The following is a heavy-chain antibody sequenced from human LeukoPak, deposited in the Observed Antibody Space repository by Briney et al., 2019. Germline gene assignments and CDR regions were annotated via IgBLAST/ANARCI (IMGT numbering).Heavy chain of an antibody. Sequence: ASVKVSCKAPGSTFTGYYMHWVRQAPGQGLEWMGWINPNSGGTNYAQKFQGRVTMTRDTSISTAYMELSRLRSDDTAVYYCARELRRSYSSSDFDYWGQGTLVTVSS. CDR1: GSTFTGYY. V-gene: IGHV1-2*02. CDR2: INPNSGGT. J-gene: IGHJ4*02. CDR3: ARELRRSYSSSDFDY. D-gene: IGHD6-6*01.